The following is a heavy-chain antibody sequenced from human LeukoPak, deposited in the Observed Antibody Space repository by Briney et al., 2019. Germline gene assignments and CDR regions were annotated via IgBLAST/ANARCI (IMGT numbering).Heavy chain of an antibody. D-gene: IGHD2-8*02. Sequence: PGRSLRLSCAASGFTFSSYGMPWVRQAPGKGLEWVAVIWYDGSNKYYADSVKGRFTISRDNSKNTLYLQMNSLRAEDTAVYYCARDLVARLYGMDVWGQGTTVTVSS. J-gene: IGHJ6*02. CDR2: IWYDGSNK. CDR1: GFTFSSYG. V-gene: IGHV3-33*01. CDR3: ARDLVARLYGMDV.